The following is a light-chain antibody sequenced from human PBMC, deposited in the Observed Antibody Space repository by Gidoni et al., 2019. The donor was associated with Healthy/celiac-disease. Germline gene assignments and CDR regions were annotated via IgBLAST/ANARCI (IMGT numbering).Light chain of an antibody. CDR2: DAS. Sequence: EIVLTQSPATLSLSPGERATLSCRASQSVSSYLAWYQQNPGQAPRLLIYDASNRATGIPARFSGSGSGTDFTLTISSLEPADFAVYYCQQRSSWLTFGGGPKVELK. J-gene: IGKJ4*01. CDR3: QQRSSWLT. CDR1: QSVSSY. V-gene: IGKV3-11*01.